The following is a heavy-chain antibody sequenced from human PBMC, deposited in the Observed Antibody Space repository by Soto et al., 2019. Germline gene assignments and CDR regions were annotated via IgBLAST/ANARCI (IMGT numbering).Heavy chain of an antibody. J-gene: IGHJ6*02. CDR1: GFTFGDYA. CDR2: IRGKAYGGTT. V-gene: IGHV3-49*04. CDR3: TRGFYGMDV. Sequence: QPVGSLRLSCTASGFTFGDYAMSWVRQAPGKGLEWVGFIRGKAYGGTTEYAASVKGRFTISRDDSKSIAYLQMNSLKTEDTAVYYCTRGFYGMDVWGQGTTVTVSS.